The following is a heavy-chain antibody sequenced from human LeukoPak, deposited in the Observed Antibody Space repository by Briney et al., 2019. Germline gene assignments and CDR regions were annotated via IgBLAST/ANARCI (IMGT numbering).Heavy chain of an antibody. Sequence: PSQTLSLTCTVSGGSISSGGYYWSWIRQHPGKGLEWIGYIYYSGSTYYNPSLKSRVTISVDTSKNQFSLKLSSVTAADTAVYYCARDRPYSSSWYEKGFDPWGQGTLVTVSS. J-gene: IGHJ5*02. V-gene: IGHV4-31*03. D-gene: IGHD6-13*01. CDR1: GGSISSGGYY. CDR3: ARDRPYSSSWYEKGFDP. CDR2: IYYSGST.